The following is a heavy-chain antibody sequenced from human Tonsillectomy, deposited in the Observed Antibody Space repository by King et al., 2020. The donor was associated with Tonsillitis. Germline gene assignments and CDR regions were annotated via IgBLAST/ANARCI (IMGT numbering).Heavy chain of an antibody. CDR1: GASISSFP. CDR3: AREEVKGSWLFDL. Sequence: VQLQGSGPGLVRPSETLSLNCTVSGASISSFPWSWIRQPAGKGLEWIGRMQSSGSSNYSPPLKSRVSMSVDTSKNQFSLRLTPVTAADTAMYYCAREEVKGSWLFDLWGQGTLVTVSS. V-gene: IGHV4-4*07. J-gene: IGHJ4*02. D-gene: IGHD6-13*01. CDR2: MQSSGSS.